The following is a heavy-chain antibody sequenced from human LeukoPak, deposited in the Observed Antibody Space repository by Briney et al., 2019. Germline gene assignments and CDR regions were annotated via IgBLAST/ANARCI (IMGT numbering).Heavy chain of an antibody. CDR3: ARGPSGKKYSGSYYYYYMDV. CDR2: IITIFGTA. V-gene: IGHV1-69*05. CDR1: GGIFSSYA. D-gene: IGHD1-26*01. Sequence: ASVKVSCKASGGIFSSYAISWVRQAPGQGLEWMGGIITIFGTANYAQKFQGRVTITTDESTSTAYMELSSLRSEDTAVYYCARGPSGKKYSGSYYYYYMDVWGKGTTVTVSS. J-gene: IGHJ6*03.